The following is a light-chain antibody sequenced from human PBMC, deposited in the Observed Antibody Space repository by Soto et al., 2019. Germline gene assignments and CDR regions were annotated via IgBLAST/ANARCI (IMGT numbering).Light chain of an antibody. CDR1: QSVTNW. Sequence: DIQMTQSPSTLSASVGDRVTITCRASQSVTNWLAWYQQKPGKPPKVLIYQASNLQSGVPSRFRGSGSGTEFTLTIDSLQPDDFATYSCQQYNTFSPYTFGQGTRLEIK. CDR2: QAS. CDR3: QQYNTFSPYT. V-gene: IGKV1-5*03. J-gene: IGKJ2*01.